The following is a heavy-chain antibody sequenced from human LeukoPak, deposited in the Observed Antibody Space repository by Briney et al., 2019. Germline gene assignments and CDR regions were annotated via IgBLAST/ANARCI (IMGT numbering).Heavy chain of an antibody. D-gene: IGHD4-11*01. CDR1: GGSFSGYY. CDR3: ARFRFAVTLDY. J-gene: IGHJ4*02. CDR2: INHSGST. Sequence: SETLSLTCAVYGGSFSGYYWSWIRQPPGKGLEWIGEINHSGSTNYNPSLKSRVTISVDTSKNQFSLKLSSVTAADTAVYHCARFRFAVTLDYWGQGTLVTVSS. V-gene: IGHV4-34*01.